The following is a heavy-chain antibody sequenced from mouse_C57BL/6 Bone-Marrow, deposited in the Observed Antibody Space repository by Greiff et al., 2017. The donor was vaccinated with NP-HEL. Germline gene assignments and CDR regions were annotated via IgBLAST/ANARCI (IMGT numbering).Heavy chain of an antibody. Sequence: DVKLQESGGGLVQPTGSLKLSCAASGFSFNTYAMNWVRQAPGKGLEWVARIRSKSNNYATYYADSVKDKFTISRDDSESMRYLQMNNLKTEDTAMYYCVRPTFDVWGTGTTVTVSS. J-gene: IGHJ1*03. CDR2: IRSKSNNYAT. CDR3: VRPTFDV. V-gene: IGHV10-1*01. CDR1: GFSFNTYA.